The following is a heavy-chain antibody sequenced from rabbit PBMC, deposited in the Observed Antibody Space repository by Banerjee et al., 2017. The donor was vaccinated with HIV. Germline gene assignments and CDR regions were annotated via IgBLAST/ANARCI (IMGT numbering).Heavy chain of an antibody. J-gene: IGHJ4*01. D-gene: IGHD7-1*01. CDR2: IYAGSSGST. CDR3: ARPPGYNNL. Sequence: QSLEETGGGLVQPGGSLTLSCKASGFDFNSNYYMCWVRQAPGKGLEWIACIYAGSSGSTYYASWAKGRFTISKTSSTTVTLQMTSLTAADTATYFCARPPGYNNLWGPGTLVTVS. CDR1: GFDFNSNYY. V-gene: IGHV1S40*01.